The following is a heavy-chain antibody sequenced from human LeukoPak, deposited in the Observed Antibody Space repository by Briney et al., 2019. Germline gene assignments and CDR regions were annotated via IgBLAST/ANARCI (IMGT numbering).Heavy chain of an antibody. Sequence: GESLKISCKGSGCSFTSYWIAWVRQMPGKGLEWMGIIYPGDSDTRYSPSFQGQVTISADKSISTAYLQWSSLKASDTAMYYCARRVGSSSWFFDYWGQGTLVTVSS. D-gene: IGHD6-13*01. CDR2: IYPGDSDT. J-gene: IGHJ4*02. CDR3: ARRVGSSSWFFDY. V-gene: IGHV5-51*01. CDR1: GCSFTSYW.